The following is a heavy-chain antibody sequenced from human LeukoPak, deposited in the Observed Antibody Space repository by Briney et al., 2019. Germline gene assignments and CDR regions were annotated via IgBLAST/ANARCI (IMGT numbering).Heavy chain of an antibody. CDR3: AKLPNYYDSSGYLFY. CDR2: ISGSGGST. Sequence: SGGSLRLSCAASGFTFSSYAMSWVRQAPGKGLEWVSAISGSGGSTYYADSVKGRFTISRDNSKNTLYLQMNSLRAEDTAVYYCAKLPNYYDSSGYLFYWGQGTLVAVSS. J-gene: IGHJ4*02. D-gene: IGHD3-22*01. CDR1: GFTFSSYA. V-gene: IGHV3-23*01.